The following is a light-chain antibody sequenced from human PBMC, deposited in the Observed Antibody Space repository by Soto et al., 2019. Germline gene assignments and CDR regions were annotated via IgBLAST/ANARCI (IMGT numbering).Light chain of an antibody. CDR1: QSVLYSSNNKNY. V-gene: IGKV4-1*01. Sequence: DAVISMSQDSLAVSLGERASISCKSSQSVLYSSNNKNYLGWYKQKPGKPPKXLIYRASTRESGVPERFSGSGSGSDFTLTISSLPADDVEVYYCHQYYSSPWTFGQGTKVDIK. CDR3: HQYYSSPWT. J-gene: IGKJ1*01. CDR2: RAS.